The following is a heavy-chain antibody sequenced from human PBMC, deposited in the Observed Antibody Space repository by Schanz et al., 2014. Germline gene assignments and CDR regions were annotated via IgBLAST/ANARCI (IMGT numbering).Heavy chain of an antibody. D-gene: IGHD5-12*01. J-gene: IGHJ5*02. V-gene: IGHV1-46*01. CDR3: ARGPLGTSP. CDR1: GYTFTSDS. CDR2: INPSGGST. Sequence: QVQLVQSGAEVKKPGASVKVSCKASGYTFTSDSMHWVRQAPGQGLEWMGMINPSGGSTTYAQKFQGRVTFTADKSTSTAYMELSSLKSEYTAVYYCARGPLGTSPWGQGTLVTVSS.